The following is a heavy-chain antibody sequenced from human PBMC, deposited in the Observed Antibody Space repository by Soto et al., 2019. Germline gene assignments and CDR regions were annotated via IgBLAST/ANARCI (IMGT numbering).Heavy chain of an antibody. CDR1: GYSFTSYW. CDR2: IYPGDSDT. D-gene: IGHD6-13*01. Sequence: PGESLKISCKGSGYSFTSYWIGWVRQMPGKGLEWMGIIYPGDSDTRYSPSFQGQVTISAAKSISTAYLQWSSLKASDTAMYYCPRRPFVAAAGSPCDYWGQGNLVTVSS. CDR3: PRRPFVAAAGSPCDY. J-gene: IGHJ4*02. V-gene: IGHV5-51*01.